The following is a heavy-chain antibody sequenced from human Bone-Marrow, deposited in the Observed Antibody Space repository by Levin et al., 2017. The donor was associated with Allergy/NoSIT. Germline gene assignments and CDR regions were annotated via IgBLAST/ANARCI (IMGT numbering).Heavy chain of an antibody. Sequence: GESLKISCKVSGYALTELSIHWVRQAPGKGLEWMGGVDPEDGETIYAQKFQGRVTMTEDTSSDTAYVELTSLTFEDTAVYFCATEAASVTTLFDLWGQGTLVTVSS. V-gene: IGHV1-24*01. CDR1: GYALTELS. CDR3: ATEAASVTTLFDL. D-gene: IGHD6-13*01. J-gene: IGHJ4*02. CDR2: VDPEDGET.